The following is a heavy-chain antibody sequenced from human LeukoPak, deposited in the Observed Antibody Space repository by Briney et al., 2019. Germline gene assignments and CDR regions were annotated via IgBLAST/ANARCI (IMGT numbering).Heavy chain of an antibody. V-gene: IGHV3-30*02. D-gene: IGHD3-3*01. CDR3: AKDFWSTYDAY. Sequence: GGSLRLSCATSGFTLTKYGMHWARQAPGKGLEWVAYIRNDGGSRMYADSVKGRFTISRDDSKNTLSLQMNSLRAEDTALYYCAKDFWSTYDAYWGQGTVVTVSS. J-gene: IGHJ4*02. CDR1: GFTLTKYG. CDR2: IRNDGGSR.